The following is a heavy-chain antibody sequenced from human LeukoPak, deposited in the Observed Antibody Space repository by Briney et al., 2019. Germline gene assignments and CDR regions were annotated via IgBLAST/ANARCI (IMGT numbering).Heavy chain of an antibody. Sequence: SETLSLTCTVSGGSISSYYWSWIRQPPGKGLESIGYIYYSGSTNYNPSLKSRVTISVDTSKNQFSLKLSSVTAADTAVYYCARTTVNDYYYYYMDVWGKGTTVTVSS. D-gene: IGHD4-11*01. V-gene: IGHV4-59*12. CDR2: IYYSGST. CDR1: GGSISSYY. CDR3: ARTTVNDYYYYYMDV. J-gene: IGHJ6*03.